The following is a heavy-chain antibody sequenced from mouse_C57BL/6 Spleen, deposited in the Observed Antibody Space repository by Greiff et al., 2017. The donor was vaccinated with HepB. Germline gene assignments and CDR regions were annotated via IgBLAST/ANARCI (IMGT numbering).Heavy chain of an antibody. D-gene: IGHD1-1*01. J-gene: IGHJ1*03. Sequence: QLHQPATYLFPPGASFPLSCKTPVYTFPRHWMHWVKQREGQGLEWIGNINHSNGGTNYNEKFKSKATLTVDTSSSTAYMQLSSLTSEDSAVYYCARGIYYYGSSPNWYFDVWGTGTTVTVSS. CDR3: ARGIYYYGSSPNWYFDV. CDR1: VYTFPRHW. V-gene: IGHV1-53*01. CDR2: INHSNGGT.